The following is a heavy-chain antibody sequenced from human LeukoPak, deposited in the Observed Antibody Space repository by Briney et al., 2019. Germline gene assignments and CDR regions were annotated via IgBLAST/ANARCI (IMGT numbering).Heavy chain of an antibody. Sequence: PSETLSLTCTVSGGSISSYYWSWIRQPPGKGLEWIGYIYYSGSTNYNPSLKSRVTISVDTSKNQFSLKLSSVTAADTAVYYCATQTRGFGELLHYFDYWGQGTLVTVSS. D-gene: IGHD3-10*01. J-gene: IGHJ4*02. V-gene: IGHV4-59*08. CDR2: IYYSGST. CDR3: ATQTRGFGELLHYFDY. CDR1: GGSISSYY.